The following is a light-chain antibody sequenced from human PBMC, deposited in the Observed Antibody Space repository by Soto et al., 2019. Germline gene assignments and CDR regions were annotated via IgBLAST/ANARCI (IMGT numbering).Light chain of an antibody. CDR2: GAS. J-gene: IGKJ2*01. CDR3: QQYGSSSNT. Sequence: EIVLTQSPGTLSLSPGERATLSCRASQSVSSSYLAWYQQKPGQAPRLLIYGASSRDTGIPDRFSGSGSGIDFTLTISRLEPDDFAVYYCQQYGSSSNTFGQGTKLEIK. CDR1: QSVSSSY. V-gene: IGKV3-20*01.